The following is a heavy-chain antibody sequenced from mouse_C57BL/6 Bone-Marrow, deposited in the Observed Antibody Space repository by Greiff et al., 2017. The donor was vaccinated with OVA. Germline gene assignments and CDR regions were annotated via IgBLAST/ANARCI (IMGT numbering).Heavy chain of an antibody. Sequence: EVKLVESGGGLVKPGGSLKLSCAASGFTFSDYGMHWVRQAPEKGLEWVAYISSGSSTIYYADTVKGRFTISRDNAKNTLFLQMTSLRSEDTAMDYCARYYYGSSYWYFDVWGTGTTVTVSS. V-gene: IGHV5-17*01. CDR3: ARYYYGSSYWYFDV. J-gene: IGHJ1*03. CDR1: GFTFSDYG. D-gene: IGHD1-1*01. CDR2: ISSGSSTI.